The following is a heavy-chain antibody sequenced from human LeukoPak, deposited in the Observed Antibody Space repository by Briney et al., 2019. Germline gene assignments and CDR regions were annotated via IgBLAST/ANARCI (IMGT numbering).Heavy chain of an antibody. V-gene: IGHV3-48*03. J-gene: IGHJ6*04. Sequence: PGGSLRLSCAASGFTFSTYEMHWVRQAPGKGLEWVSYISSSSNTVYYVDSVKGRFTISRDNAKNSLYLQMNRLRAEDTAVYYCARDNGKNSYYYYGMDVWGKGTTVTVSS. D-gene: IGHD2-8*01. CDR1: GFTFSTYE. CDR3: ARDNGKNSYYYYGMDV. CDR2: ISSSSNTV.